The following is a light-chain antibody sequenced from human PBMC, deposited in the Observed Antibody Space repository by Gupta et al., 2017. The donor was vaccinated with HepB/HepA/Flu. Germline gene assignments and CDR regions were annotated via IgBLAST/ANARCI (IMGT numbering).Light chain of an antibody. CDR3: QQRYNWPIT. J-gene: IGKJ4*01. Sequence: EIVFTQSPGTLSLSPGERVTLSCRASQSISNFLAWDQQTPGQAPRLLIYGASNRATGIPARFSGSGSGTDLTLTITNLEPEEFAVYYCQQRYNWPITFGGGTKVEIK. V-gene: IGKV3-11*01. CDR2: GAS. CDR1: QSISNF.